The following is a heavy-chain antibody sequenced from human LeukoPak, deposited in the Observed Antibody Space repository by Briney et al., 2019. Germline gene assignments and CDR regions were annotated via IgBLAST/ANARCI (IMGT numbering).Heavy chain of an antibody. CDR2: INSDGSST. Sequence: GGSLRLSCAASGFTFSSYWMHWVRQAPGKGLVWVSRINSDGSSTSYADSVKGRFTISRDNAKNSLYLQMNSLRAEDTAVYYCARGNGWEYDYVWGSYQALDYWGQGTLVTVSS. V-gene: IGHV3-74*01. J-gene: IGHJ4*02. CDR3: ARGNGWEYDYVWGSYQALDY. CDR1: GFTFSSYW. D-gene: IGHD3-16*02.